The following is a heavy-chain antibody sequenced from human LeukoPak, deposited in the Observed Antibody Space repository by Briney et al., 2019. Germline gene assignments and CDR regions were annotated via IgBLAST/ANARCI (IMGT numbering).Heavy chain of an antibody. J-gene: IGHJ5*02. CDR3: ARDSDDFWSVNWFDP. CDR2: ISSSSSYI. Sequence: GGSLRLSCVGSGFIYGNYWMHWVRQAPGKGLEWVSSISSSSSYIYYADSVKGRFTISRDNAKNSLYLQMNSLRAEDTAVYYCARDSDDFWSVNWFDPWGQGTLVTVSS. CDR1: GFIYGNYW. D-gene: IGHD3-3*01. V-gene: IGHV3-21*01.